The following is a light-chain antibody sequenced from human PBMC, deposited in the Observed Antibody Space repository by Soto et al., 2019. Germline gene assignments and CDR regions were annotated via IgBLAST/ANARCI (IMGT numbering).Light chain of an antibody. V-gene: IGLV2-14*03. CDR3: TSYTRDTALV. CDR1: SSDVGTYNY. Sequence: QSVLTQPASVSGSPGQSITISCTGTSSDVGTYNYVSWYQHHPGKAPKLIIYDVSNRPSGVSNRFSGSKSGSTASLTISGLQDEDEADYHCTSYTRDTALVFGTGTKLTVL. J-gene: IGLJ1*01. CDR2: DVS.